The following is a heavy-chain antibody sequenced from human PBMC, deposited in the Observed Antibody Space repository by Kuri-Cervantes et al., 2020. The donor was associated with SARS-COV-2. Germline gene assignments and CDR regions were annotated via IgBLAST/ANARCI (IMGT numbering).Heavy chain of an antibody. CDR3: ARGDGIAARRSYYYYMDV. D-gene: IGHD6-6*01. CDR1: GGTISSYD. Sequence: SETLSLTCTVSGGTISSYDWSWIRQPPGKGLEWIGYIHYSGSTNYNPSLKSRVTISVDTSKNQFSLKLSSVTAADTAVYYCARGDGIAARRSYYYYMDVWGKGTTVTVSS. V-gene: IGHV4-59*01. J-gene: IGHJ6*03. CDR2: IHYSGST.